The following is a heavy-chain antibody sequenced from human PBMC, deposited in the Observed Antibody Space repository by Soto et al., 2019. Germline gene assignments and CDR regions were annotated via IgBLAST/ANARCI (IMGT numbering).Heavy chain of an antibody. CDR3: ERSRNGYKEEDY. Sequence: GASLRLSCAAYGFTFSSFAMHWVRQAPGKGLEWVALISYDGSNKYYADSVKGRFTISRDNSKNTLSLQMNSLRPEDTAVYFCERSRNGYKEEDYWGQGTLVTVSS. CDR2: ISYDGSNK. CDR1: GFTFSSFA. D-gene: IGHD5-12*01. V-gene: IGHV3-30-3*01. J-gene: IGHJ4*02.